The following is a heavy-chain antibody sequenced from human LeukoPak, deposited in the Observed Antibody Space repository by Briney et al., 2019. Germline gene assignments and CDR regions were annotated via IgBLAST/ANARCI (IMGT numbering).Heavy chain of an antibody. J-gene: IGHJ4*02. Sequence: GGSLRLSCAASGFTFSDYCMSWIRQAPGKGLEWVSYTSSSGSTIYYADSVKGRFTISRDNAKNSLYLQMNSLRAEDTAVYYCAIYDSSGYSTLDYWGQGTLVTVSS. CDR1: GFTFSDYC. CDR3: AIYDSSGYSTLDY. V-gene: IGHV3-11*04. D-gene: IGHD3-22*01. CDR2: TSSSGSTI.